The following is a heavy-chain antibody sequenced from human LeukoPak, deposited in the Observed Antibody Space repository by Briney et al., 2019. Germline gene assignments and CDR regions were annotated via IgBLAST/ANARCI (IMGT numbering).Heavy chain of an antibody. V-gene: IGHV4-59*08. CDR1: GGSISSYY. J-gene: IGHJ6*02. CDR2: IYYSGST. D-gene: IGHD3-10*01. Sequence: SETLSLTCTVSGGSISSYYWSWIRQPPGKGLEWIGYIYYSGSTNYNPSLKSRVTISVDTSKNQFSLKLSSVTAADTAVYYCARHEANPMVDYYYGMDVWGQGTTVTVSS. CDR3: ARHEANPMVDYYYGMDV.